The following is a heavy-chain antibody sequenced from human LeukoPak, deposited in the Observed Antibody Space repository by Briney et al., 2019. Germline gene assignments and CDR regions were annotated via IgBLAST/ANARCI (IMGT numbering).Heavy chain of an antibody. CDR2: SDPEDGER. CDR3: VTGFTTMAVDYFDY. CDR1: GKTLSDLS. J-gene: IGHJ4*02. Sequence: ASVKVSCKVSGKTLSDLSIHWLRQPPGKGLEWLGGSDPEDGERVYAQMFQGRVTMTEDTSIDTAYMELSSLRSEDTAVYYCVTGFTTMAVDYFDYWGQGTLVTVSP. D-gene: IGHD5-18*01. V-gene: IGHV1-24*01.